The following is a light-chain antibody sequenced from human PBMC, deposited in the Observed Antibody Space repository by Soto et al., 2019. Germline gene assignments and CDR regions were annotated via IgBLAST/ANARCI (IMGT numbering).Light chain of an antibody. CDR1: QSVSSN. Sequence: EIVMTQSPATLSVSPGERATLSCRASQSVSSNLAWYQQKPGQAPRLLIYGASTRATGIPASFSGSGSGTEFTLTISSLQSEDFAVYYCQQYNIWPQTFGQGTKVEIK. CDR3: QQYNIWPQT. J-gene: IGKJ1*01. V-gene: IGKV3-15*01. CDR2: GAS.